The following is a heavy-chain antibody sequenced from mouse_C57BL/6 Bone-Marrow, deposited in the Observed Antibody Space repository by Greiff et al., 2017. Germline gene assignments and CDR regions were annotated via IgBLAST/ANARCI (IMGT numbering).Heavy chain of an antibody. J-gene: IGHJ3*01. CDR3: ARMGNCGVICWFAY. CDR2: IHPRDGST. V-gene: IGHV1-78*01. Sequence: QVQLQQSDAELVKPGASVKISCKASGYTFTDYTIHWVKQRPEQGLEWIGLIHPRDGSTKYNEKFKGKATLTADKSSSTAYMQLNSLTSEDSAVSFCARMGNCGVICWFAYWGQGTTVTVSA. D-gene: IGHD2-1*01. CDR1: GYTFTDYT.